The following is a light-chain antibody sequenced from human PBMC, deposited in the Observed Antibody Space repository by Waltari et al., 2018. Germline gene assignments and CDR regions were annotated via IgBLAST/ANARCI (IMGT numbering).Light chain of an antibody. CDR1: SSDVGSYNL. J-gene: IGLJ2*01. V-gene: IGLV2-23*01. CDR2: EGS. CDR3: CSYAGSSTVV. Sequence: QSALTQPASVSGSPGQSITISCTGTSSDVGSYNLVSWYQQHPGKAPKLMIYEGSKRPSGVSNRCSGSQAGNPASLTVSGLQAEDEADYYGCSYAGSSTVVFGGGTKLTVL.